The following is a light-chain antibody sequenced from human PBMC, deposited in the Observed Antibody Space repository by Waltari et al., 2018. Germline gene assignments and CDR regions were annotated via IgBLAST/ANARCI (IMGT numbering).Light chain of an antibody. J-gene: IGKJ4*01. V-gene: IGKV3-11*01. CDR2: DTS. CDR1: QSIHNY. CDR3: QQRRNWPLT. Sequence: SSRASQSIHNYLAWYQQKPGQAPRLLIYDTSNRATGISARFSGSGFGTDFTLTISSLEPEDFAVYYCQQRRNWPLTFGGGTKVEIK.